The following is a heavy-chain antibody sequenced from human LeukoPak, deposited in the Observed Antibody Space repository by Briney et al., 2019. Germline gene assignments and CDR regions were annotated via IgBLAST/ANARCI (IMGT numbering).Heavy chain of an antibody. D-gene: IGHD3-22*01. CDR1: GGSLSSYY. J-gene: IGHJ4*02. Sequence: PSETLSLTCTVSGGSLSSYYWGWIRQPPGKGLEWIGSIYYSGSTYYNLSLKSRVTISVDTSKNQFSLKLSSVTAADTAVYYCARAGPPYYYDSSGYEPGYWGQGTLVTVSS. CDR3: ARAGPPYYYDSSGYEPGY. V-gene: IGHV4-39*07. CDR2: IYYSGST.